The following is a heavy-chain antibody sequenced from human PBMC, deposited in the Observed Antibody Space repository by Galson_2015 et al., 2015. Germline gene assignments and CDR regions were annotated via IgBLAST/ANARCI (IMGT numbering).Heavy chain of an antibody. V-gene: IGHV1-3*01. CDR1: GYTFTSYA. J-gene: IGHJ4*02. D-gene: IGHD3-10*02. CDR3: ARDRSLFGELRAFDY. Sequence: SVKVSCKASGYTFTSYAMHWVRQAPGQRLEWMGWINAGNGNTKYSQKFQGRVTITRDTSASTAYMELSSLRSEDTAVYYCARDRSLFGELRAFDYWGQGTLVTVSS. CDR2: INAGNGNT.